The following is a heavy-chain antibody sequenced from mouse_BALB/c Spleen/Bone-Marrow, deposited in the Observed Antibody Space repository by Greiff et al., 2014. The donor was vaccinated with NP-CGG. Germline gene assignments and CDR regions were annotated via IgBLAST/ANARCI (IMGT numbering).Heavy chain of an antibody. CDR3: ARGLRDWYFDV. V-gene: IGHV1-7*01. Sequence: VQLQQSGAELAKPGASVKMSCKASGYTFTTYWIHWVKQRPGQGLEWIGYINPSTGNTEYNQKFRDRATLTADKSSSTPYLQLSGLTSEDSAVYYCARGLRDWYFDVWGAGTTVTVSS. CDR2: INPSTGNT. CDR1: GYTFTTYW. D-gene: IGHD2-4*01. J-gene: IGHJ1*01.